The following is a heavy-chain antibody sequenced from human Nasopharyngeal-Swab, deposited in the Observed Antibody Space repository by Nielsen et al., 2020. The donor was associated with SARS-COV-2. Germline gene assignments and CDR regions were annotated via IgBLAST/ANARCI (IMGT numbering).Heavy chain of an antibody. CDR3: TTVELWFGDDY. V-gene: IGHV3-15*01. D-gene: IGHD3-10*01. CDR1: GFTFSNAW. J-gene: IGHJ4*02. Sequence: GESLKISCAASGFTFSNAWMSWVRQAPGKGLEWVGRIKSKTDGGTTDYAAPVKGRFTISRDDSTNTLHLQMNSLKIEDTAVYYCTTVELWFGDDYWGQGALVTVSS. CDR2: IKSKTDGGTT.